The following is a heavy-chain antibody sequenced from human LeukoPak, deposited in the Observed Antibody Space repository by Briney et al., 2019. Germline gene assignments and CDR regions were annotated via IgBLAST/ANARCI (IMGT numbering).Heavy chain of an antibody. Sequence: GGSLRLSCAASGFTFSNAWMSWVRQAPGKGLEWVGRIKSKTDGGTTDYAAPVKGRFTISRDDSKNTLYLQMHSLKTEDTAVYYCTTALGDYDYVWGSYRRFDYWGQETLVTVS. CDR3: TTALGDYDYVWGSYRRFDY. J-gene: IGHJ4*02. CDR1: GFTFSNAW. D-gene: IGHD3-16*02. V-gene: IGHV3-15*01. CDR2: IKSKTDGGTT.